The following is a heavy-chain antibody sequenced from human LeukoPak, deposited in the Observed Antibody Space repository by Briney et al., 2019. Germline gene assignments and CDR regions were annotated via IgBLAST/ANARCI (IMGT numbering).Heavy chain of an antibody. J-gene: IGHJ4*02. CDR3: ARGFPGVAVAGTLQY. V-gene: IGHV1-46*01. Sequence: ASVKVSCKASGYTLTSYFMHWVRQAPGQGLEWMGIINPSGGTTNYAQNVQGRVTMTRDTSTSTVYMELSSLRFEDSAVYYCARGFPGVAVAGTLQYWGQGTLVTVSS. D-gene: IGHD6-19*01. CDR2: INPSGGTT. CDR1: GYTLTSYF.